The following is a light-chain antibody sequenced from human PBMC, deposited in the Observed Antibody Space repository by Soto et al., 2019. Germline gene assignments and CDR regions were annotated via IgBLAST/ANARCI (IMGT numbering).Light chain of an antibody. CDR1: QSVSSY. J-gene: IGKJ4*01. Sequence: EIVLTQSPATLSLSPGERATLSCRASQSVSSYLDWYQQKPGQAPRLLIYDASNRATGIPARFSGSGSGTDFTLTISSLEPEDFAVYYCQQRSNWRTFGGGPKVEIK. CDR2: DAS. V-gene: IGKV3-11*01. CDR3: QQRSNWRT.